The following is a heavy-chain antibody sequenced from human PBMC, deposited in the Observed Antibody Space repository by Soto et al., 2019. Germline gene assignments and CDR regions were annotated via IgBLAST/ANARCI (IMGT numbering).Heavy chain of an antibody. CDR2: ISWNSGSI. CDR3: AKARWGTKGYFDY. Sequence: PGGSLRLSCAASGFTVDDYAMHWVRQAPGKGLEWVSGISWNSGSIGYADSVKGRFTISRDNAKNSLYLQMNSLRAEDTALYYCAKARWGTKGYFDYWGQGTLVTVSS. V-gene: IGHV3-9*01. D-gene: IGHD2-8*02. CDR1: GFTVDDYA. J-gene: IGHJ4*02.